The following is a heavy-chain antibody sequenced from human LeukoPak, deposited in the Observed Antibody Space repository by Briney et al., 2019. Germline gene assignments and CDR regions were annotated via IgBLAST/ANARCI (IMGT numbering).Heavy chain of an antibody. J-gene: IGHJ4*02. V-gene: IGHV4-39*07. Sequence: SETLSLTCNVSGDSISRSRHFWAWIRQPLGKGLEWIGSTFYNGRTYYKPSLKSRVTISVDTSKNQFSLRLSSVTAADTAVYYCARDHYDSSGYPFDYWGQGTLVTVSS. CDR3: ARDHYDSSGYPFDY. CDR1: GDSISRSRHF. D-gene: IGHD3-22*01. CDR2: TFYNGRT.